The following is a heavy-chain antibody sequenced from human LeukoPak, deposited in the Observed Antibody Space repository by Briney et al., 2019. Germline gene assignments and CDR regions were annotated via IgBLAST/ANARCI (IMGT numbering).Heavy chain of an antibody. V-gene: IGHV3-30*18. CDR3: AKEPNSYSSGWYFQH. CDR2: ISHDGSVT. J-gene: IGHJ1*01. CDR1: GFTFSHYG. D-gene: IGHD6-25*01. Sequence: GMSLRLSCAASGFTFSHYGMQWVRQAPGKGLEWVAVISHDGSVTFYADSVKGRFTISRDNSKYTVDLQMYSPRAEDTAVYYCAKEPNSYSSGWYFQHWGQGTLVTVSS.